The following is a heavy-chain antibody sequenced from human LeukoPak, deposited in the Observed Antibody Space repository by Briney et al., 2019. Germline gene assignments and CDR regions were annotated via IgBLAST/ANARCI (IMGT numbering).Heavy chain of an antibody. V-gene: IGHV5-51*01. D-gene: IGHD1-26*01. J-gene: IGHJ4*02. CDR2: IYPSDSDT. CDR1: GYSFTTYW. Sequence: GESLRISFKGSGYSFTTYWIAWVRQMPGKGLEWVGIIYPSDSDTRYSPSFQGQVTISVDRSISTAYLQWSSLKSSDTAMFYCARRRSGSYIDYWGQGTLVTVSS. CDR3: ARRRSGSYIDY.